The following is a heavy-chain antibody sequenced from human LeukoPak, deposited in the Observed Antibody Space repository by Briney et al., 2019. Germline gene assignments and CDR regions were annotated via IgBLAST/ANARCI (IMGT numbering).Heavy chain of an antibody. CDR1: GFTFSDYY. V-gene: IGHV3-11*01. CDR3: ARGLLYDRSGYYPY. J-gene: IGHJ4*02. Sequence: PAGSRRLSSAASGFTFSDYYMSWIRQAPGKGLEWVSYISSSGSTIYYANSVKGRFTISRDNAKNSLYLQMNSLRAEDTAVYYCARGLLYDRSGYYPYWGQGNLVTVSS. D-gene: IGHD3-22*01. CDR2: ISSSGSTI.